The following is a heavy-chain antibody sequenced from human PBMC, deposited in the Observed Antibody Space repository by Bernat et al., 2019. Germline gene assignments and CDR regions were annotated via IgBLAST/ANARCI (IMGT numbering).Heavy chain of an antibody. J-gene: IGHJ4*02. CDR3: ARPATTVTPWMPY. D-gene: IGHD4-11*01. CDR2: ARNKANSYTI. CDR1: GFTFSDHY. Sequence: EVQLVESGGGLVQPGGSLRLSCEASGFTFSDHYMDWVRQAPGKGLEWVGRARNKANSYTIAYAASLQGRFTISRDDSKNSLYLQMTRLTTEDTAVSYCARPATTVTPWMPYCGQGTLVTVSS. V-gene: IGHV3-72*01.